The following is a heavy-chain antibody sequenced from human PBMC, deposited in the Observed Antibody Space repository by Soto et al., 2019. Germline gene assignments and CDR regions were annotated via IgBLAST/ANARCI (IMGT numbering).Heavy chain of an antibody. CDR1: GFTFSSYA. J-gene: IGHJ6*02. D-gene: IGHD5-12*01. CDR3: AKAPVDHYYYGMDV. CDR2: ISAGGGST. Sequence: GGSLRLSCAASGFTFSSYAMSWVRQAPGKGLERVSTISAGGGSTYYADSVKGRFTISRETSKNTLYLQMNSLRAEDTAVYYCAKAPVDHYYYGMDVWGQGTTVTVSS. V-gene: IGHV3-23*01.